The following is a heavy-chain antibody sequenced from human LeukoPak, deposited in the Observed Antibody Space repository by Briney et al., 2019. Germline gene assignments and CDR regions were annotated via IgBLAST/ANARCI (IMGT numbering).Heavy chain of an antibody. CDR3: TRVQAGRSGLMDV. CDR1: GFTLSGDW. Sequence: PGGSLRLSCAASGFTLSGDWMHWVRQAPGEGLVWVSRIDLDGVTTNYADSVKGRFTTSRDNARNTLYLQMNSLTAEDTALYYCTRVQAGRSGLMDVWGRGTTVTVSS. CDR2: IDLDGVTT. D-gene: IGHD2-8*02. J-gene: IGHJ6*02. V-gene: IGHV3-74*01.